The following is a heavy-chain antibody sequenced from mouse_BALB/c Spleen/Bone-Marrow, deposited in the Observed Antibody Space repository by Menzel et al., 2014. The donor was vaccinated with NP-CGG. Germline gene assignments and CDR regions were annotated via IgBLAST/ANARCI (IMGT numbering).Heavy chain of an antibody. D-gene: IGHD2-4*01. CDR2: INSNGGGT. Sequence: EVKLVESGGGLVQPGGSLKLSCAASGFTFSSYGMSWVRQTPDKRLELVATINSNGGGTYYPDSVKGRFTISRDNAKNTLYLQMSSLKSEDTAMYYCAGDYDYDYWGQGTTLTVSS. V-gene: IGHV5-6-3*01. J-gene: IGHJ2*01. CDR1: GFTFSSYG. CDR3: AGDYDYDY.